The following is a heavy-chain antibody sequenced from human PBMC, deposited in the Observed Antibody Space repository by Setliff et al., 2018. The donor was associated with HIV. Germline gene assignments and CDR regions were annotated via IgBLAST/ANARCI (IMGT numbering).Heavy chain of an antibody. CDR2: IYSTGST. CDR1: GPSINIHY. CDR3: AKGAGFYGDYTFDH. V-gene: IGHV4-59*11. D-gene: IGHD4-17*01. Sequence: KTSETLSLTCTVSGPSINIHYWSWIRQSPGKGFEWIGYIYSTGSTNYNPSLQSRVTIPMVASRNQFSLKVTSVTAADTAVYYCAKGAGFYGDYTFDHWGQGRQVTAPQ. J-gene: IGHJ4*02.